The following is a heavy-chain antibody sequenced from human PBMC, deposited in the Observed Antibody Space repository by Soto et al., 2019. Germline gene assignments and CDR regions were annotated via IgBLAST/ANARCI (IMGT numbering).Heavy chain of an antibody. CDR2: IYYSGST. Sequence: SEPLSLTCTVSGGSISSSSYYWGWIRQPPGKGLEWIGSIYYSGSTYYNPSLKSRVTISVDTSKNQFSLKLSSVTAADTAVYYCARRGRTHRYTAIMARGPNWFDPWGQGTLVTVSS. CDR3: ARRGRTHRYTAIMARGPNWFDP. CDR1: GGSISSSSYY. V-gene: IGHV4-39*01. D-gene: IGHD5-18*01. J-gene: IGHJ5*02.